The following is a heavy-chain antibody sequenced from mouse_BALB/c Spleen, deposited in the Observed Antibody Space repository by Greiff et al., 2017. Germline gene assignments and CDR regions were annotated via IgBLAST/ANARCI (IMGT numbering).Heavy chain of an antibody. CDR3: ARRDYAWYFDV. D-gene: IGHD2-4*01. J-gene: IGHJ1*01. CDR2: ISTGGGST. V-gene: IGHV5-12-2*01. CDR1: GFTFSSYT. Sequence: EVKLVESGGGLVQPGGSLKLSCAASGFTFSSYTMSWVRQTPEKRLEWVAYISTGGGSTYYPDTVKGRFTISRDNAKNTLYLQMSSLKSEDTAMYYCARRDYAWYFDVWGAGTTVTVSS.